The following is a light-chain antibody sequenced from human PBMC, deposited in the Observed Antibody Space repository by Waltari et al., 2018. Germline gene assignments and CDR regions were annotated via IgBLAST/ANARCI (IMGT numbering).Light chain of an antibody. V-gene: IGLV3-21*04. CDR3: QVWDSSSDHWV. CDR1: HTGRKS. CDR2: YDS. J-gene: IGLJ3*02. Sequence: YVLTQPPSVSVAPGKTARINCGGNHTGRKSVHWYQQKPGQAPVLVIYYDSDRPSGIPERFSGSNSGNTATLTISRVEAGDEADYYCQVWDSSSDHWVFGGGTKLTVL.